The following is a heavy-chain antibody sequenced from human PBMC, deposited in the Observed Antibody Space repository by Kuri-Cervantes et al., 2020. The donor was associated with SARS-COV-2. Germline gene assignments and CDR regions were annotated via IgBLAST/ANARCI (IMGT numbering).Heavy chain of an antibody. V-gene: IGHV3-72*01. CDR2: TRHKANSYTT. Sequence: GGSLRLSCAASGFTFSDHYMDWVRQAPGKGLEWVGRTRHKANSYTTEYAASVKGRFTISRDDSKNSLYLQMNSLKTEDTAVYYCAREGKGQAIGAFDIWGQGTMVTVSS. CDR3: AREGKGQAIGAFDI. J-gene: IGHJ3*02. D-gene: IGHD4-23*01. CDR1: GFTFSDHY.